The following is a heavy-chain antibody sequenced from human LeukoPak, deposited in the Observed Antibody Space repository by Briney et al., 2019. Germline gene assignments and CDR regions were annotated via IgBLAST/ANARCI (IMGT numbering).Heavy chain of an antibody. CDR1: GFTFDDYA. D-gene: IGHD3-22*01. V-gene: IGHV3-66*02. J-gene: IGHJ3*01. CDR2: IYSGGDT. CDR3: ARLDDSNSRRPENDASDV. Sequence: PGGSLRLSCAASGFTFDDYAMHWARQAPGKGLEWVSVIYSGGDTYYADSVKGRFTISRDNSKNTVYLQMNNLRPEDTAAYYCARLDDSNSRRPENDASDVWGQGTTVIVSS.